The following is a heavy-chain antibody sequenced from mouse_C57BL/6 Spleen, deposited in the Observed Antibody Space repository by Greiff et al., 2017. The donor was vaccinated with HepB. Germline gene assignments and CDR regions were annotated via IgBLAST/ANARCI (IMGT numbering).Heavy chain of an antibody. J-gene: IGHJ2*01. CDR2: ISYDGSN. CDR3: ARGTTVVLDY. V-gene: IGHV3-6*01. D-gene: IGHD1-1*01. CDR1: GYSITSGYY. Sequence: VQLKQSGPGLVKPSQSLSLTCSVTGYSITSGYYWNWIRQFPGNKLEWMGYISYDGSNNYNPSLKNRISITRDTSKNQFFLKLNSVTTEDTATYYCARGTTVVLDYWGQGTTLTVSS.